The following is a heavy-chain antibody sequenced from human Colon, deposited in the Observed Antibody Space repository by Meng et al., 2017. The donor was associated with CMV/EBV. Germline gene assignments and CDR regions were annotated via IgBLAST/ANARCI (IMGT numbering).Heavy chain of an antibody. V-gene: IGHV3-74*01. J-gene: IGHJ4*02. Sequence: GGSLRLSCAASAFTFSSYWMHWVRQAPGKGLVWVSRINSDGSSTNYADSVKGRFTISRDNAKNTLYLQMNSLRAEDTAVYYCARRVGYQLPLDYWGQGTLVTVSS. CDR2: INSDGSST. D-gene: IGHD2-2*01. CDR3: ARRVGYQLPLDY. CDR1: AFTFSSYW.